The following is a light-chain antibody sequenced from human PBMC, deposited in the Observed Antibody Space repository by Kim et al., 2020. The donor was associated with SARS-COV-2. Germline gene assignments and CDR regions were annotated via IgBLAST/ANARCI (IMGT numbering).Light chain of an antibody. CDR1: SSNIGPNY. V-gene: IGLV1-47*01. CDR2: RNY. CDR3: AAWDDSPSGWV. J-gene: IGLJ3*02. Sequence: QSVLTQPPSASGTPGQRVTVTCSGNSSNIGPNYVYWYQHFPGTAPKLLIFRNYQRPSGVPDRFSGSKSGASASLAIIGLRSEDEADYHCAAWDDSPSGWVFGGGTKVTVL.